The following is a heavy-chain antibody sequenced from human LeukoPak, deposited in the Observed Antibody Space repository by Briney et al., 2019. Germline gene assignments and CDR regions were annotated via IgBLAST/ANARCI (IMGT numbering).Heavy chain of an antibody. CDR2: IYYSGST. CDR3: ARATLSDILTARGYFDY. D-gene: IGHD3-9*01. CDR1: GGSISSYY. Sequence: SETLSLTCTVSGGSISSYYWSWIRQPPGKGLEWIGYIYYSGSTYYNPSLKSRVTISVDTSKNQFSLKLSSVTAADTAVYYCARATLSDILTARGYFDYWGQGTLVTVSS. J-gene: IGHJ4*02. V-gene: IGHV4-59*12.